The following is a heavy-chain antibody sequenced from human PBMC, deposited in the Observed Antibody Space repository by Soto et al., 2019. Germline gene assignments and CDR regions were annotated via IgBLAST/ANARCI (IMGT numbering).Heavy chain of an antibody. V-gene: IGHV3-33*01. J-gene: IGHJ3*02. CDR2: IWYGGSNK. CDR1: GFTFSSYG. D-gene: IGHD6-13*01. Sequence: GGSLRLSCAASGFTFSSYGMHWVRQAPGKGLGWVAVIWYGGSNKYYADSVKGRFTISRDNSKNALYLQMNSLRAETTVVYSCASEWGAAGTRMGAFVIWGQGTMVTVSS. CDR3: ASEWGAAGTRMGAFVI.